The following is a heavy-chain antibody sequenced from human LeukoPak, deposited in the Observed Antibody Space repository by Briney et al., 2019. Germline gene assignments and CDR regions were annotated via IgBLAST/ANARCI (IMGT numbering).Heavy chain of an antibody. Sequence: SETLSLTCTVSGGSISSYYWSWIRQPPGKGLEWIGYIYYSGSTNYNPSLKSRVPISVDTSKNQFSLKLSSVTAADTAVYYCAREYGDYSAGYYFDYWGQGPLVTVSS. J-gene: IGHJ4*02. D-gene: IGHD4-17*01. V-gene: IGHV4-59*01. CDR2: IYYSGST. CDR1: GGSISSYY. CDR3: AREYGDYSAGYYFDY.